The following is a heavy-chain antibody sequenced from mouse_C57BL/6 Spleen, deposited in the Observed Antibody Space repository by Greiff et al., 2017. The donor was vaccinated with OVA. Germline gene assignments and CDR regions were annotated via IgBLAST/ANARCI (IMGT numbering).Heavy chain of an antibody. J-gene: IGHJ3*01. V-gene: IGHV1-18*01. CDR3: ARRGDDPAWFAY. CDR1: GYTFTDYN. Sequence: EVQLQQSGPELVKPGASVKIPCKASGYTFTDYNMDWVQQSHGKSLEWIGDINPNNGGTIYNQKFKGKATLTVDKSSSTAYMELRSLTSEDTAVYYCARRGDDPAWFAYWGQGTLVTVSA. CDR2: INPNNGGT.